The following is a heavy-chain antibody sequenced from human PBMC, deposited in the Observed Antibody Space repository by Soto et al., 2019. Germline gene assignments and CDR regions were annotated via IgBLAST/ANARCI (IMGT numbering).Heavy chain of an antibody. CDR2: IYYSGST. Sequence: SETLSLTCTVSGGSISSGGYYWSWIRQHPGKGLEWIGYIYYSGSTYYNPSLKSRVTISVDTSKNQFSLKLSSVTAADTAVYYCATLRGDYGDYVSRFDYWGQGTLVTVSS. V-gene: IGHV4-31*03. CDR3: ATLRGDYGDYVSRFDY. J-gene: IGHJ4*02. CDR1: GGSISSGGYY. D-gene: IGHD4-17*01.